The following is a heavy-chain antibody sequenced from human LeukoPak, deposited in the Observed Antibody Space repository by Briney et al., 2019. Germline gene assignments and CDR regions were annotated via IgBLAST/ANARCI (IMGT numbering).Heavy chain of an antibody. CDR2: ISSSSSTI. CDR1: GFTFSDYY. Sequence: GGSLRLSCAASGFTFSDYYMSWIRQAPGKGLEWVSYISSSSSTIYYTDSVKGRFTISRDNAENSLYLQMNRLRAEDTAVYYCAREAFGDFDLSAFDSWDQGTLVTVSS. D-gene: IGHD2-21*02. V-gene: IGHV3-11*01. CDR3: AREAFGDFDLSAFDS. J-gene: IGHJ4*02.